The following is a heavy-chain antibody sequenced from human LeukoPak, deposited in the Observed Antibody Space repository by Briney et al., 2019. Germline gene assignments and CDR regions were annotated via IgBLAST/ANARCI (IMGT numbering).Heavy chain of an antibody. V-gene: IGHV4-59*01. Sequence: KPSETLSLTCTVSGGSISSYYWGWIRQPPGKELEWIGYIYYTGSTNYNPPLKSRVTISLDTSKNQFSLKLNSVTAADTAVYYCARENYFDYWGQGTLVTVSS. CDR3: ARENYFDY. CDR2: IYYTGST. J-gene: IGHJ4*02. CDR1: GGSISSYY.